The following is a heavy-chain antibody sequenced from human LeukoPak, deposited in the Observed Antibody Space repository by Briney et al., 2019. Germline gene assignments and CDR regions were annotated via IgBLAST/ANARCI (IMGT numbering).Heavy chain of an antibody. D-gene: IGHD1-26*01. J-gene: IGHJ4*02. CDR3: AREFEGAASGAGY. V-gene: IGHV3-21*01. Sequence: PGGSLRLSCAASGFTFNRYSMNWVRQAPGKGLEWVAAMSVNSGLIYYAESVKGRFTISRDNAKNSLILQMDSLRVEDTAVYYCAREFEGAASGAGYWGQGTLVTVSS. CDR1: GFTFNRYS. CDR2: MSVNSGLI.